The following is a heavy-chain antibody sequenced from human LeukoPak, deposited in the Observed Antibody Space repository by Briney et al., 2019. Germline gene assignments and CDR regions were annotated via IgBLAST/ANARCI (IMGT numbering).Heavy chain of an antibody. CDR2: IYDSGST. J-gene: IGHJ4*02. CDR1: GYSLSSGYY. CDR3: ARDRNGDYYFDY. Sequence: SETLSLTCTVLGYSLSSGYYWGWIRQPPGKGLEWIGSIYDSGSTYYNPSLKSRVTISIDTSKNQFSLKLTSVTAADTAVYYCARDRNGDYYFDYWGQGTLVTVSS. D-gene: IGHD4-17*01. V-gene: IGHV4-38-2*02.